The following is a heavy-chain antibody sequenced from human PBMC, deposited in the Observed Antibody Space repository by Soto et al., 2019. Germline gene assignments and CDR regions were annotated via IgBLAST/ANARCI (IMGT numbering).Heavy chain of an antibody. D-gene: IGHD3-9*01. CDR2: ISGSGAST. V-gene: IGHV3-23*01. CDR3: AHFAWFLDY. Sequence: EVQLLESGGGLVQPGGSLRLSCAASGFTFSSYAMSWVRQAPGKGLEWVSAISGSGASTYYADSVKGRFTISRDNSKNADYLQMNSLRAEDTAVYYWAHFAWFLDYWGQGTLVTVSS. J-gene: IGHJ4*02. CDR1: GFTFSSYA.